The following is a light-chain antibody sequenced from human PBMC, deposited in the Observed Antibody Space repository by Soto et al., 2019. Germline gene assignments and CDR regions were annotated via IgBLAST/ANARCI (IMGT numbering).Light chain of an antibody. CDR1: SSNIGTNY. CDR3: ATRDNSLSRWV. V-gene: IGLV1-47*02. Sequence: QSVLTQPPSASGTPGQRVTISCSGPSSNIGTNYVYWYKQLPGTAPKLLIYCNDQRPSGVPDRLSGSKSGTSASLAISGLRSEDEADYYCATRDNSLSRWVFGGGTKVTVL. CDR2: CND. J-gene: IGLJ3*02.